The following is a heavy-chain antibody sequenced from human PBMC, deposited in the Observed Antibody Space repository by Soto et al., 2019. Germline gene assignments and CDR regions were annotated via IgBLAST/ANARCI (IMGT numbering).Heavy chain of an antibody. CDR1: GYSFTNYW. D-gene: IGHD2-2*01. J-gene: IGHJ6*02. CDR3: ARRHCSSTRCYDGMDV. CDR2: IYPGDSDT. Sequence: GESLKISCNASGYSFTNYWIGWVLQMPGKGLEWMGIIYPGDSDTRYSPSFQGQVTISADKSISTAYLQWSSLKASDTAMYYCARRHCSSTRCYDGMDVWGQGTTVTVSS. V-gene: IGHV5-51*01.